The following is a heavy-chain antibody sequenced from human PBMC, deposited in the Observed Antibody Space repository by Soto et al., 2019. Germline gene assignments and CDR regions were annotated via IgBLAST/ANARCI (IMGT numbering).Heavy chain of an antibody. V-gene: IGHV3-23*01. D-gene: IGHD5-18*01. Sequence: GESLKISCAASGFAFSSYAMTWVRQAPGKGLEWVSAISGTGGNTYFADSVKGRFTISRDNTKNTLYLQMNSLRAEDTALYTCAKGNTEYYYYYMDVWGKGTTVTVSS. CDR1: GFAFSSYA. CDR3: AKGNTEYYYYYMDV. CDR2: ISGTGGNT. J-gene: IGHJ6*03.